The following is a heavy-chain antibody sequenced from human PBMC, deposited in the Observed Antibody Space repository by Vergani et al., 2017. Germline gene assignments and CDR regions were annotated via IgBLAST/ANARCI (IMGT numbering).Heavy chain of an antibody. D-gene: IGHD6-19*01. J-gene: IGHJ4*02. V-gene: IGHV1-69*02. CDR2: IIPILGIA. Sequence: QVQLVQSGAEVKKPGSSVKVSCKASGGTFSSYTISWVRQAPGQGLEGMGRIIPILGIANYAEKCQGSVTYTADKSTSAAYMGLSSLRSEDTAVYYCARDRGQIGSSVPREGYFDYWGQGTLVTVSS. CDR1: GGTFSSYT. CDR3: ARDRGQIGSSVPREGYFDY.